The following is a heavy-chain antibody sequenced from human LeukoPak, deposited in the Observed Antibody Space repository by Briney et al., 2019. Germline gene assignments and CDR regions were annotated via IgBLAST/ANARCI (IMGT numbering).Heavy chain of an antibody. V-gene: IGHV1-2*02. Sequence: ASVKVSCKASGYTFTGYYMHWVRQAPGQGLEWMGWINPNTGGTNYAQKFQGRVTMTRDPSISTAYMELSWLRSDDTAVYYCARAYNWNDVDFDYYMDVWGKGTTVTVSS. CDR3: ARAYNWNDVDFDYYMDV. CDR2: INPNTGGT. CDR1: GYTFTGYY. J-gene: IGHJ6*03. D-gene: IGHD1-20*01.